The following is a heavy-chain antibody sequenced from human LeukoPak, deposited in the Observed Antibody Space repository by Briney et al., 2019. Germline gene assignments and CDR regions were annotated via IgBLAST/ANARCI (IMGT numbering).Heavy chain of an antibody. V-gene: IGHV3-23*01. Sequence: PGGSLRLSCAASGFTFSSYAMSWVGQAPGKGLEWVSAISGSGGSTYYADSVKGRFTISRDNSKNTLYLQMNSLRAEDTAVYYCAKGGPERIYFGSGSYDNVDPLIAYWGQGTLVTVSS. J-gene: IGHJ4*02. D-gene: IGHD3-10*01. CDR3: AKGGPERIYFGSGSYDNVDPLIAY. CDR2: ISGSGGST. CDR1: GFTFSSYA.